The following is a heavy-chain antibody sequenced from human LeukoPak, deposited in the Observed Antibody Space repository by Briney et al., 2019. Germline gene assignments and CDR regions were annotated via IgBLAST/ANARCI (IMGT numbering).Heavy chain of an antibody. V-gene: IGHV1-2*02. CDR1: GYTFTGYY. D-gene: IGHD1-26*01. J-gene: IGHJ3*01. CDR3: ARRGYIGSYSGDDAFDF. CDR2: INPNSGGT. Sequence: ASVKVSCKASGYTFTGYYMHWVRQAPGQGLEWMGWINPNSGGTNYAQKFQGRVTMTTDTSTSTAYMELRSLRSDDTAVYYCARRGYIGSYSGDDAFDFWGQGTMVTVSS.